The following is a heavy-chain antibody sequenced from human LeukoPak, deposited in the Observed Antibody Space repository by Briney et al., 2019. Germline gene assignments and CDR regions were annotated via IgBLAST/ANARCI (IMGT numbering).Heavy chain of an antibody. J-gene: IGHJ6*03. Sequence: SETLSLTCAVYGGSFSGYYWSWIRQPPGKGLEWIRYIYYSGSTNYNPSLKSRVTISVNTSKNQFSLKLSSVAAADTAVYYCARGAMDTAMVKDYYYYYMDVWGKGTTVTISS. CDR1: GGSFSGYY. V-gene: IGHV4-59*01. CDR2: IYYSGST. D-gene: IGHD5-18*01. CDR3: ARGAMDTAMVKDYYYYYMDV.